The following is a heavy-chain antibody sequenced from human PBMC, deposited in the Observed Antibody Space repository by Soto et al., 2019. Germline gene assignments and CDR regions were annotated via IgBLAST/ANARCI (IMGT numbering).Heavy chain of an antibody. Sequence: GGSLRLSCAASGFTFSSYAMSWVRQAPGKGLEWVSAISGSGGSTYYADSVKGRFTISRDNSKNTLYLQMNSLRAEDTAVYYCAKDPSSYGDYVYYFDYWGQGTLVTVSS. V-gene: IGHV3-23*01. CDR2: ISGSGGST. J-gene: IGHJ4*02. CDR3: AKDPSSYGDYVYYFDY. D-gene: IGHD4-17*01. CDR1: GFTFSSYA.